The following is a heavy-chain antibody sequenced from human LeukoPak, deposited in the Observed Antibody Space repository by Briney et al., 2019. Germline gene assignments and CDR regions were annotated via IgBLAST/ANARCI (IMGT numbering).Heavy chain of an antibody. D-gene: IGHD2-21*01. CDR1: GFTFRSYA. CDR3: ARISTGGADY. Sequence: PGGSLRLSCAASGFTFRSYAMHWVRQAPGKGLEYVSAISSNGGSTYYANSVKGRFTISRDNSKNTLYLQMGSLRAEDMAVYYCARISTGGADYWGQGTLVTVSS. V-gene: IGHV3-64*01. J-gene: IGHJ4*02. CDR2: ISSNGGST.